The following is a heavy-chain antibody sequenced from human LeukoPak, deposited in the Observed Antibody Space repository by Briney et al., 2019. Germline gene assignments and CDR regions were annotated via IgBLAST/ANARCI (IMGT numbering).Heavy chain of an antibody. D-gene: IGHD2-2*01. V-gene: IGHV1-2*02. J-gene: IGHJ4*02. Sequence: ASVKVSCKASGYIFTGYYMHWVRQAPGQGLEWMGWINPNSGGTNYAQKFQGRVTMTRDTSISTAYMELSRLRSDDTAVYYCARAEDIVVVPAAIPFDYWGQGTLVTVSS. CDR3: ARAEDIVVVPAAIPFDY. CDR2: INPNSGGT. CDR1: GYIFTGYY.